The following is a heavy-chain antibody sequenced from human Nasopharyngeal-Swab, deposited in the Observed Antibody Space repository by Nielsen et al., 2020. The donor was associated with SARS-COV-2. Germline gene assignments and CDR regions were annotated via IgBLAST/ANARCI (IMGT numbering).Heavy chain of an antibody. CDR2: INHSGST. CDR3: AIPPYYDYVWGSYWDY. Sequence: GSLRLSCAVYGGSFSGYYWSWIRQPPGKGLEWIGEINHSGSTNYNPSLKSRVTISVDTSKNQFSLKLSSVTAADTAVYYCAIPPYYDYVWGSYWDYWGQGTLVTVSS. J-gene: IGHJ4*02. V-gene: IGHV4-34*01. CDR1: GGSFSGYY. D-gene: IGHD3-16*01.